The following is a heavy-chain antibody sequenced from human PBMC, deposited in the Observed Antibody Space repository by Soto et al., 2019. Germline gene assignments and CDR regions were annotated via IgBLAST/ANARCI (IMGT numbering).Heavy chain of an antibody. CDR1: GFTFSSYA. D-gene: IGHD5-12*01. V-gene: IGHV3-30-3*01. J-gene: IGHJ6*02. Sequence: PGGSLRLSCAASGFTFSSYAMHWVRQAPGKGLEWVAVISYDGSNKYYADSVKGRFTISRDNSKNTLYLQMNSLRAEDTAVYYCAREGDGYNYVPQYYYYYGMDVWGQGTTVTVSS. CDR3: AREGDGYNYVPQYYYYYGMDV. CDR2: ISYDGSNK.